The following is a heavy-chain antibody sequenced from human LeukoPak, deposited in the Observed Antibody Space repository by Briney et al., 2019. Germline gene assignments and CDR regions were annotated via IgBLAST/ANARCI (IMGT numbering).Heavy chain of an antibody. D-gene: IGHD3-22*01. CDR1: GFTFSSCA. V-gene: IGHV3-23*01. J-gene: IGHJ4*02. CDR3: AKLRGYYDTSAYRYFDC. CDR2: IGGGGRTT. Sequence: PGGSLRLSCAASGFTFSSCAMSWVRQAPGKGLEWVSTIGGGGRTTYYADSVKGRFTVSRDNSKNTLYLQMNSLRADDTAVYYCAKLRGYYDTSAYRYFDCWGQGTLVTVSS.